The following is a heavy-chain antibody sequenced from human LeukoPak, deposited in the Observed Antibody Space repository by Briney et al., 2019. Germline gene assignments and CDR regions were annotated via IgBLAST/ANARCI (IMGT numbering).Heavy chain of an antibody. CDR3: AKGLPADSYGLDAFDI. D-gene: IGHD5-18*01. CDR1: GGSISSSSYY. J-gene: IGHJ3*02. Sequence: PSETLSLTCTVSGGSISSSSYYWGWIRQPPGKGLEWIGSIYYSGSTYYNPSLKSRVTISVDMSKNQFSLKLSSVTAADTAVYYCAKGLPADSYGLDAFDIWGQGTMVTVSS. V-gene: IGHV4-39*01. CDR2: IYYSGST.